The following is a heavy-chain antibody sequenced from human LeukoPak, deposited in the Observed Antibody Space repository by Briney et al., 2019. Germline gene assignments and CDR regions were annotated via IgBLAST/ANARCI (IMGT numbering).Heavy chain of an antibody. J-gene: IGHJ4*02. CDR3: ARHRTSGWGLDY. D-gene: IGHD6-19*01. Sequence: SETLSLTCTVSGGSISVYYWSWIRQPPGEGLEWIGFIYYSGSTNYNPSLKSRVTISVDTSKNQFSLKVNSVTAADTAVYYCARHRTSGWGLDYWGQGTLVTVSS. CDR1: GGSISVYY. CDR2: IYYSGST. V-gene: IGHV4-59*08.